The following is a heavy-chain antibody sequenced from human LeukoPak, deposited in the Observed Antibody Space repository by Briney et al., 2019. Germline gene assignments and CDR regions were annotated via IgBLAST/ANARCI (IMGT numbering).Heavy chain of an antibody. CDR3: ARKVPNDSSGYYYRGQFDP. V-gene: IGHV1-69*06. J-gene: IGHJ5*02. Sequence: SVKVSCNASGGTFSSYAISWVRQAPGQGLEWMGGIIPIFGTANYAQKFQGRVTITADKSTSTAYMELSSLRSEDTAVYYCARKVPNDSSGYYYRGQFDPWGQGTLVTVSS. CDR2: IIPIFGTA. CDR1: GGTFSSYA. D-gene: IGHD3-22*01.